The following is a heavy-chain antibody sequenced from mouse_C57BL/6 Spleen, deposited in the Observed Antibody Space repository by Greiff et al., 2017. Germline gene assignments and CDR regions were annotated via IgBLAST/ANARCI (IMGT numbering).Heavy chain of an antibody. CDR1: GYSLPDYY. V-gene: IGHV1-39*01. CDR2: INPNYGTT. D-gene: IGHD2-2*01. Sequence: EVQLQQSGPELVKPGASVKISCKASGYSLPDYYMNWVKQSNGKSLEWIGVINPNYGTTSYNQKFKGTATLTVDHSSSPAYMQTDNLTSEYCARDYCARRGYDDYWGQGTTLTVSS. CDR3: ARRGYDDY. J-gene: IGHJ2*01.